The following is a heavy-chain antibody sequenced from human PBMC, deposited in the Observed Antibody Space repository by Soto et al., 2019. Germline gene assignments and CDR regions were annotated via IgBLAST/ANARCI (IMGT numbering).Heavy chain of an antibody. CDR3: AKLAGYCSGTSYYYYGMDV. CDR1: SGSISSSSNH. V-gene: IGHV4-39*01. D-gene: IGHD2-2*01. J-gene: IGHJ6*02. CDR2: INYSGST. Sequence: PSETLSLTCTVSSGSISSSSNHWGWIRQPPGKGLEWIGNINYSGSTYYNPSLQSRLTISVDTSNNQFSLKLSSVTAADTAVYYCAKLAGYCSGTSYYYYGMDVWGQGTTVTVSS.